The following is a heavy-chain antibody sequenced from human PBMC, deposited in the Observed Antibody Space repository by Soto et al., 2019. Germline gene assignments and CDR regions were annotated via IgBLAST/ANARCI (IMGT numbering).Heavy chain of an antibody. D-gene: IGHD3-10*01. CDR2: IYHSVIT. CDR1: GYSIKSDDY. CDR3: ARKAYYALGTINLFGA. V-gene: IGHV4-38-2*02. Sequence: SETLSLTCTVSGYSIKSDDYWGWIRPPPGKGLEWIASIYHSVITFCNPSLRSRVTISIDTSKNQFSLRMTAVTAADTARYYCARKAYYALGTINLFGAWGLRTLVTVSS. J-gene: IGHJ5*02.